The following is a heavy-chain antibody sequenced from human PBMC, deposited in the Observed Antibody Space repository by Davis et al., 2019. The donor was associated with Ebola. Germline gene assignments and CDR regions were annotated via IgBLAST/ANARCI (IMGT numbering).Heavy chain of an antibody. Sequence: GESLKISCAASGFAFDDCGMSWVRQAPGKGLEWVSGINWNGGSTGYADSVKGRFTVSRDNSKNTLYLQMNNLRAEDTAVYYCAKDYINNWSNYFDSWGQGTLVTVSS. CDR2: INWNGGST. CDR1: GFAFDDCG. V-gene: IGHV3-20*04. J-gene: IGHJ4*01. CDR3: AKDYINNWSNYFDS. D-gene: IGHD1-1*01.